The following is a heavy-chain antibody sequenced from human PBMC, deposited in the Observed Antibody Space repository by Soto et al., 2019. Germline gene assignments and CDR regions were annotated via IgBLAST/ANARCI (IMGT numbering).Heavy chain of an antibody. V-gene: IGHV5-51*01. D-gene: IGHD1-26*01. J-gene: IGHJ6*02. CDR1: GYSFANYW. CDR3: ARHTSTASFYYGMDV. Sequence: GESLKISCKGSGYSFANYWIGWVRQMPGKGLEWMGIIYPGDSDTRYSPSFQGQVTISADKSISTAYLQWSSLKASDTAMYYCARHTSTASFYYGMDVWGQGTTVTVSS. CDR2: IYPGDSDT.